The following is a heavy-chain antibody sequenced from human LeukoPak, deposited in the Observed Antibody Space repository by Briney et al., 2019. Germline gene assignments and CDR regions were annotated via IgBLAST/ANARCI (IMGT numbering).Heavy chain of an antibody. Sequence: SETLSLTCTVSGGSISSGSYYWSWIRQPAGKGLEWIGRIYTSGSTNYNPSLKSRVTISVDTSKNQFSLKLSSVTAADTAVYYCAGHEVGRAGYSYGYGDSLDGYYMDVWGKGTTVTISS. V-gene: IGHV4-61*02. J-gene: IGHJ6*03. CDR2: IYTSGST. D-gene: IGHD5-18*01. CDR1: GGSISSGSYY. CDR3: AGHEVGRAGYSYGYGDSLDGYYMDV.